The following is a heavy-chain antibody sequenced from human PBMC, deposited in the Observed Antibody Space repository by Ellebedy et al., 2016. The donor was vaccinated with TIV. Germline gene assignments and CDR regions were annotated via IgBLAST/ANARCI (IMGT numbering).Heavy chain of an antibody. D-gene: IGHD3-22*01. CDR3: ARENYYSSAILDALDV. J-gene: IGHJ3*01. CDR1: GFTFSNYP. V-gene: IGHV3-30*04. CDR2: ISSDGRSQ. Sequence: GESLKISCAASGFTFSNYPIHWVRQAPGKGLEWVAVISSDGRSQYYANSVEGRFIISRDNSRNTLSLQINSLRGEDTSVYYCARENYYSSAILDALDVWGQGTMVTVSP.